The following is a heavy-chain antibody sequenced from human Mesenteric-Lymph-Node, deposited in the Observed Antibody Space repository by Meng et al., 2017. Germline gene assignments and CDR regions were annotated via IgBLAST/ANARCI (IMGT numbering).Heavy chain of an antibody. D-gene: IGHD5-24*01. Sequence: ASVKVSCKASGYTFTSYYMYWVRQAPGQGLEWMGIINPSGGSTSYAQKFQGRVTMTRDTSTSTVYMELSSLRAEDTAVYYCARDPRYNGYFQHWGQGALVTVSS. CDR3: ARDPRYNGYFQH. V-gene: IGHV1-46*01. CDR2: INPSGGST. CDR1: GYTFTSYY. J-gene: IGHJ1*01.